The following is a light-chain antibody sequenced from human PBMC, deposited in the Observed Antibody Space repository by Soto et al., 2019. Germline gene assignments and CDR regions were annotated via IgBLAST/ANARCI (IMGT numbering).Light chain of an antibody. CDR3: QKYNSGPLS. CDR1: QAIGVN. CDR2: ASS. J-gene: IGKJ4*01. V-gene: IGKV1-27*01. Sequence: DIQVIQSPSSLSASLGDRVTITCRANQAIGVNLAWFQQQPGKVPKLRIYASSALQSGVPSRFSGRGSGSDFTLTISGLQPEDIATYYCQKYNSGPLSFGGGNKVVI.